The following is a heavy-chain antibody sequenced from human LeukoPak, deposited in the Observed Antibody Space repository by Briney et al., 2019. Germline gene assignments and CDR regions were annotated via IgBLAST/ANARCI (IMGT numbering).Heavy chain of an antibody. J-gene: IGHJ5*02. V-gene: IGHV1-69*05. CDR2: IIPIFGTA. D-gene: IGHD6-13*01. Sequence: GASVKVSCKASGGTFSSYAISWVRQAPGQGLEWMGGIIPIFGTANYAQKLQGRVTMTTDTSTSTAYMELRSLRSDDTAVYYCARDTIPPALAAAGNPNWFDPWGQGTLVTVSS. CDR1: GGTFSSYA. CDR3: ARDTIPPALAAAGNPNWFDP.